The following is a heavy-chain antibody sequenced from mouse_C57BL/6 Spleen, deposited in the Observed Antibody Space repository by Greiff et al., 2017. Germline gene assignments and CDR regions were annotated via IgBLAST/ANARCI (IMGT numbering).Heavy chain of an antibody. V-gene: IGHV1-55*01. CDR2: IYPGSGST. CDR3: ARVLRDAMDY. Sequence: QVQLQQPGAELVKPGASVTMSCKASCYTFTSYWRTWVKQRPGQGLEWIGDIYPGSGSTNYNEKFKSKATLTVDTSSSTAYMQLSSLTSEDSAVYYCARVLRDAMDYWGQGTSVTVSS. CDR1: CYTFTSYW. D-gene: IGHD1-1*01. J-gene: IGHJ4*01.